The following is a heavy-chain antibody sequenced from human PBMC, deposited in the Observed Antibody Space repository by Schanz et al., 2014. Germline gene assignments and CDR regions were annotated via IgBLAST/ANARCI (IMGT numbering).Heavy chain of an antibody. Sequence: QVQLVESGGGVVQPGGSLRLSCVASGFTFSHYGIHWVRQAPGKGLEWVAFIRYDGSKTFYSDSVKGRFTISRDNSKNILYLKMNSLRADDTAVYYCARDGVAATTDFEYWGQGALVTVSS. CDR2: IRYDGSKT. CDR3: ARDGVAATTDFEY. V-gene: IGHV3-30*02. J-gene: IGHJ4*02. CDR1: GFTFSHYG. D-gene: IGHD1-1*01.